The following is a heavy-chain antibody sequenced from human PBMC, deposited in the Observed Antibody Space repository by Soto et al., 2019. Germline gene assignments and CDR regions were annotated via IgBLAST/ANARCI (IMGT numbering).Heavy chain of an antibody. D-gene: IGHD7-27*01. CDR3: AKNWNWGSLVH. J-gene: IGHJ4*02. CDR2: IYYSGST. CDR1: GGSISSYY. Sequence: SETLSLTCTVSGGSISSYYWSWIRQPPGKGLEWIGNIYYSGSTNYNPSLKSRVTISVDTPKNQFSLKLSSVTAADTAVYYCAKNWNWGSLVHWGQGTLVTVSS. V-gene: IGHV4-59*08.